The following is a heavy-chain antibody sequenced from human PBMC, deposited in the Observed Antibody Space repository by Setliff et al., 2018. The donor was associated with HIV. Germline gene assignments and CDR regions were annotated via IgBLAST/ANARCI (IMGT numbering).Heavy chain of an antibody. CDR2: IYYSGST. CDR1: GASISSTSYY. CDR3: ARHYNVNYYVRKDFDY. Sequence: SETLSLTCAVSGASISSTSYYWGWVRQPPGKGLEWIGSIYYSGSTYYTPSLKSRLTISVDTSRNQFSLKLSSLTAADTAVYYCARHYNVNYYVRKDFDYWGKGSLFTVSS. J-gene: IGHJ4*02. V-gene: IGHV4-39*01. D-gene: IGHD1-26*01.